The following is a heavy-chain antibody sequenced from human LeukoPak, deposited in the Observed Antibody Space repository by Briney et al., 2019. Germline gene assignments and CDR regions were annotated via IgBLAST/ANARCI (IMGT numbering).Heavy chain of an antibody. CDR2: VDPEDGET. CDR1: GYTFTDYY. D-gene: IGHD1-26*01. V-gene: IGHV1-69-2*01. Sequence: VKISCKVSGYTFTDYYMHWVQHAPGKGLEWMRLVDPEDGETIYAEKFQGRVTITADTSTDTAYLELSRLRSDDKAVYYCARELMGEYYYYYMDVWGKGTTVTVSS. CDR3: ARELMGEYYYYYMDV. J-gene: IGHJ6*03.